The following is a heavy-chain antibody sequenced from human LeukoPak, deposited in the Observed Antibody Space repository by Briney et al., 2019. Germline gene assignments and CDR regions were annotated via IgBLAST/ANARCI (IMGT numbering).Heavy chain of an antibody. CDR1: GFTFSDCA. Sequence: GRSLRLSCAASGFTFSDCAVHWVRQAPGKGLEWVALISYDGSNKYYADSVKGRFTISRDNSKNTLYLQMNSLRAEDTAVYYCARGDTVRTWVSRNYYYYYGMDVWGQGTTVTVSS. J-gene: IGHJ6*02. CDR3: ARGDTVRTWVSRNYYYYYGMDV. D-gene: IGHD5-18*01. CDR2: ISYDGSNK. V-gene: IGHV3-30-3*01.